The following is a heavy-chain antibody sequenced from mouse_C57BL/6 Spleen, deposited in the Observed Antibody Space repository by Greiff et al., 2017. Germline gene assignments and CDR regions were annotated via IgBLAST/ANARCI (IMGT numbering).Heavy chain of an antibody. CDR3: AREGITTVFDD. D-gene: IGHD1-1*01. CDR2: IYPRSGNT. Sequence: QVQLQQSGAELARPGASVKLSCKASGYTFTSYGISWVKQRTGQGLEWIGEIYPRSGNTYYNEKFKGKATLTADKSSSTAYMELRILTSEDFAVYFCAREGITTVFDDWGQGTTLTVSS. J-gene: IGHJ2*01. CDR1: GYTFTSYG. V-gene: IGHV1-81*01.